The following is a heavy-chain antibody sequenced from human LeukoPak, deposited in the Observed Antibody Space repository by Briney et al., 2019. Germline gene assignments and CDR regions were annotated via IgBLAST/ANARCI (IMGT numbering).Heavy chain of an antibody. Sequence: SETLSLTCAVYGGSFSGYYWSWIRQPPGKGLEWIGEINHSGSTNYNPSLKSRVTISVDTSKNQFSLKLSSVTAADTAVYYCARQRNRYYVDVWGKGTTVTVSS. J-gene: IGHJ6*03. CDR2: INHSGST. CDR1: GGSFSGYY. V-gene: IGHV4-34*01. CDR3: ARQRNRYYVDV.